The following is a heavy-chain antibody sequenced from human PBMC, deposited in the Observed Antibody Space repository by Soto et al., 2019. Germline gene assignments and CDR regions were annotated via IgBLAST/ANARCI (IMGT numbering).Heavy chain of an antibody. D-gene: IGHD1-26*01. CDR1: GYTFTSYY. V-gene: IGHV1-46*01. CDR3: ARERRDYYRGWYYGMDV. CDR2: INPSGGST. J-gene: IGHJ6*02. Sequence: ASVKVSCKASGYTFTSYYMHWVRQAPGQGLEWMGIINPSGGSTSYAQKFQGRVTMTRDTSTSTVYMELSSLRSEDTAVYYCARERRDYYRGWYYGMDVWGQGTTVTVSS.